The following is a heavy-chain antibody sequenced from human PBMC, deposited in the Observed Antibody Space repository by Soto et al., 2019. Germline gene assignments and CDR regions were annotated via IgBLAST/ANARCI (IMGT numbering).Heavy chain of an antibody. CDR2: ISGYNGQT. CDR1: GYTFTTYG. CDR3: ARDGRKELWVEGRNAMDA. J-gene: IGHJ6*02. V-gene: IGHV1-18*01. D-gene: IGHD5-18*01. Sequence: QVQLVQSGPEVKKPGASVKVSCKASGYTFTTYGISWVRQAPGQGLEWMGWISGYNGQTNYAQKFRGRVTITTDTSKSTSYMELRGLRSDDTAMYYCARDGRKELWVEGRNAMDAWCQGTTVTV.